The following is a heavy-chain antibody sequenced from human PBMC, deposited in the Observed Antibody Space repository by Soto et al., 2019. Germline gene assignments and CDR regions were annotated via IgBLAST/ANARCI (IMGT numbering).Heavy chain of an antibody. V-gene: IGHV3-21*01. CDR2: ISSSSSYI. CDR3: ARDFDDFWSGPSLFDP. J-gene: IGHJ5*02. Sequence: GGSLRLSCAASGFTFSSYSMNWVRQAPGKGLEWVSSISSSSSYIYYADSVKGRFTISRDNAKNSLYLQMNSLRAEDTAVYYCARDFDDFWSGPSLFDPWGQGTLVTVSS. D-gene: IGHD3-3*01. CDR1: GFTFSSYS.